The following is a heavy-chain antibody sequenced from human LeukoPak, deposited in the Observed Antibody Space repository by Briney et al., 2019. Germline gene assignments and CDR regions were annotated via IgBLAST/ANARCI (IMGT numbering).Heavy chain of an antibody. Sequence: GGSLRLSCAASGFTFNYDAISWVRQAPGKGLEWVSSVRGSGGSTYYSDSVRGRFTISRDISENTVYLQMNSLRAEDTAMYYCAKDDKGDFYFDYWGQGTLVTVSS. J-gene: IGHJ4*02. CDR1: GFTFNYDA. CDR2: VRGSGGST. V-gene: IGHV3-23*01. D-gene: IGHD3-16*01. CDR3: AKDDKGDFYFDY.